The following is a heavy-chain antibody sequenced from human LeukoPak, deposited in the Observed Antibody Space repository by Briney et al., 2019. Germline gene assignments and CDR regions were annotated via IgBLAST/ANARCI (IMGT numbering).Heavy chain of an antibody. V-gene: IGHV4-31*03. D-gene: IGHD5-24*01. J-gene: IGHJ2*01. CDR2: IYYSGST. Sequence: SETLSLTCTVSGGSISSGDYYWSWIRPRPGKGPEWIGYIYYSGSTYYNPSLKSRVTISVDTSKNQFSLKLSSVTAADTAVYYCARDRSSSHIEWLHHGDFDLWGRGTLITVSS. CDR3: ARDRSSSHIEWLHHGDFDL. CDR1: GGSISSGDYY.